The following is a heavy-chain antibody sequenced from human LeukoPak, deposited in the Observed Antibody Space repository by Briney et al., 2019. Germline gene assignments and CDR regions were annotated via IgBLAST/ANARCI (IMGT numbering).Heavy chain of an antibody. D-gene: IGHD6-6*01. CDR1: GFTFSNYD. Sequence: GGSLRLSCAASGFTFSNYDMHWVRQATGKGLEWVSAISTAGDTYYPGSVKGRFTISRENAKNSLYLQMNSLRAGDTAVYYCAKNLEYSSSRDNYWGQGTLVTVSS. J-gene: IGHJ4*02. CDR2: ISTAGDT. V-gene: IGHV3-13*01. CDR3: AKNLEYSSSRDNY.